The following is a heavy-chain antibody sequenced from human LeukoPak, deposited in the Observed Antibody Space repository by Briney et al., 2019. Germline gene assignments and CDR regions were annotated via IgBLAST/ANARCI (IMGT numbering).Heavy chain of an antibody. CDR2: INANSGDT. D-gene: IGHD3-10*01. Sequence: ASVKVSCKASGHTFTGYYMHWVRQAPGQGLEWMGWINANSGDTNYAQKFQGRVTMTRDTSISTAYMELSRLRSDDTAVYYCARGLYGSGSFYYFDYWGQGTLVTVSS. CDR1: GHTFTGYY. CDR3: ARGLYGSGSFYYFDY. J-gene: IGHJ4*02. V-gene: IGHV1-2*02.